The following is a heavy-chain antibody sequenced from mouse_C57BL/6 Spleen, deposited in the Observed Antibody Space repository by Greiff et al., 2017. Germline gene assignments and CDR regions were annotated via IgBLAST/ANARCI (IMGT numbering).Heavy chain of an antibody. V-gene: IGHV1-82*01. Sequence: QVQLQQSGPELVKPGASVKISCKASGYAFSSSWMNWVKQRPGKGLEWIGRIYPGDGDTNYNGKFKGKATLTADKSSSTAYMQLSSLTSEDSAVYFCAREHYYGSSSFDYWDQGTTLTVSS. D-gene: IGHD1-1*01. CDR2: IYPGDGDT. CDR1: GYAFSSSW. J-gene: IGHJ2*01. CDR3: AREHYYGSSSFDY.